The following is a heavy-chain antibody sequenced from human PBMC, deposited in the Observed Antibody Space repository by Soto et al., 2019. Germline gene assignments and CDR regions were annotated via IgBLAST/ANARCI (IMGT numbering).Heavy chain of an antibody. V-gene: IGHV1-69*05. Sequence: QVQLVQSGAEVKKPGSSVKVSCRASGGTFSSHTISWVRQAPGQGLEWMGGIMPMFGVTNYARKFQGRLKMTNNAPTTTAYMEVSSLTSEDTAVYYCAGEGVTTSMSLPWMGYHYYGLDVWGQGTTVIVSS. D-gene: IGHD1-26*01. J-gene: IGHJ6*02. CDR1: GGTFSSHT. CDR2: IMPMFGVT. CDR3: AGEGVTTSMSLPWMGYHYYGLDV.